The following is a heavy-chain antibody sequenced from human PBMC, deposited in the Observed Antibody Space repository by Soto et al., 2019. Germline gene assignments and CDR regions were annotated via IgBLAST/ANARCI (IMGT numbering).Heavy chain of an antibody. CDR3: ARDPRYYFDY. V-gene: IGHV3-30*03. CDR2: ISYDGSNK. Sequence: QVQLVESGGGVVQPGRSLRLSCAASGFTFSSYGMHWVRQAPGKGLEWVAVISYDGSNKYYADSVKGRFTISRDNSKNTLYLQMNSLRAEDTAVYYCARDPRYYFDYWGQGTLVTVSS. J-gene: IGHJ4*02. CDR1: GFTFSSYG.